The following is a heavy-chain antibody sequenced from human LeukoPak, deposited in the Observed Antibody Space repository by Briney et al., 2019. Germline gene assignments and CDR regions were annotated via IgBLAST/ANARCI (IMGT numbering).Heavy chain of an antibody. J-gene: IGHJ4*02. Sequence: GGSLRLSCAASGFTFRAYAMSWVRQAPGKGLDWVSGISASGDTTYYADSVKGRFTISRDNSENTIYLQMNTLRAEDTAVYFCAKEALQSLRYSYISNFDCWGQGTLVTVSS. D-gene: IGHD5-18*01. CDR3: AKEALQSLRYSYISNFDC. CDR1: GFTFRAYA. CDR2: ISASGDTT. V-gene: IGHV3-23*01.